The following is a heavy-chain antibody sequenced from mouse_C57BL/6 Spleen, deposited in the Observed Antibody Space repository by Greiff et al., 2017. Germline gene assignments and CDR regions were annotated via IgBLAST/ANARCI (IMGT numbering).Heavy chain of an antibody. CDR1: GFSLTSYG. CDR2: IWSGGST. J-gene: IGHJ4*01. V-gene: IGHV2-2*01. D-gene: IGHD1-1*01. Sequence: VKVEESGPGLVQPSQSLSITCTVSGFSLTSYGVHWVRQSPGKGLEWLGVIWSGGSTDYNAAFISRLSISKDNSKSQVFFKMNSLRADDTAIYYCARIYYGSSYAMDYWGQGTSVTVSS. CDR3: ARIYYGSSYAMDY.